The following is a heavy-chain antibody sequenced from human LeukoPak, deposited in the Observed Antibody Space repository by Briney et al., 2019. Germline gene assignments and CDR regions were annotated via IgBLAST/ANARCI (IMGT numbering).Heavy chain of an antibody. D-gene: IGHD5-12*01. V-gene: IGHV4-59*01. CDR1: GGSISSYY. CDR3: ARGLLNSGLHPFDY. J-gene: IGHJ4*02. CDR2: IYYSGST. Sequence: PSETLSLPCTVSGGSISSYYWSWIRQPPGKGLEWIGYIYYSGSTNYNPSLKSRVTISVDTSKNQFSLKLSSVTAADTAVYYCARGLLNSGLHPFDYWGQGTLVTVSS.